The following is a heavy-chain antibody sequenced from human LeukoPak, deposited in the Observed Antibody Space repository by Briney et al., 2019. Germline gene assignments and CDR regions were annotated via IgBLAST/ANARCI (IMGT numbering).Heavy chain of an antibody. CDR2: IYYSGST. CDR3: VYTSGWTNFYYYGMDV. Sequence: SETLSLTCTVSGGSISSSSYYWGWIRQPPGKGLEWIGSIYYSGSTYYNPSLKSRVTISVDTSKNQFSLKLKSVTAADTAVYYCVYTSGWTNFYYYGMDVWGRGTTVTVSS. J-gene: IGHJ6*02. V-gene: IGHV4-39*03. D-gene: IGHD6-19*01. CDR1: GGSISSSSYY.